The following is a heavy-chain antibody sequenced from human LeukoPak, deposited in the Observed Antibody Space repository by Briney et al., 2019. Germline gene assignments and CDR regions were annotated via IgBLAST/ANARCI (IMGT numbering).Heavy chain of an antibody. CDR1: GGTFSSYA. Sequence: GASVKVSCKASGGTFSSYAISWVRQAPGQGLEWMGGIIPIFGTANYAQKFQGRVTITADESTSTAYMELSSLRSEDTAVYYCARGIRKRWLQQHPPNPYYYYGMDVWGQGTLVTVSS. CDR2: IIPIFGTA. CDR3: ARGIRKRWLQQHPPNPYYYYGMDV. J-gene: IGHJ6*02. V-gene: IGHV1-69*01. D-gene: IGHD5-24*01.